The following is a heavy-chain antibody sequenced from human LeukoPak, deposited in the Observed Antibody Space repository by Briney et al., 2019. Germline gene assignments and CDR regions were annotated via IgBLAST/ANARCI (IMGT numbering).Heavy chain of an antibody. J-gene: IGHJ6*02. CDR3: ARCHCSSTSCRYYYYGMDV. V-gene: IGHV4-59*01. Sequence: SETLSLTCTVSGGSISSYYWSWIRQPPGKGLEWIGYIYYSGSTNYNPSLKSRVTTAVDTSKNQFFLKPSSVTTAETAVYYCARCHCSSTSCRYYYYGMDVWGQGTTVTVSS. D-gene: IGHD2-2*01. CDR2: IYYSGST. CDR1: GGSISSYY.